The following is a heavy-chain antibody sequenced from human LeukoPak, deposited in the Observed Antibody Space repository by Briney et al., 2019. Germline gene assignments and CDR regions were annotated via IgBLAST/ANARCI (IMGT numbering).Heavy chain of an antibody. CDR2: ISGKGDNT. CDR3: AKGLRSGTHYNTFDR. Sequence: PGGSLRLSCAASAFTFEDYTMHWVRQAPGKGLEWVSHISGKGDNTYYADSVKGQFTISRDNNRNSLYLQMNSLRTEDTALYYCAKGLRSGTHYNTFDRWGQGTLVTVSS. V-gene: IGHV3-43*02. D-gene: IGHD3-10*01. CDR1: AFTFEDYT. J-gene: IGHJ4*02.